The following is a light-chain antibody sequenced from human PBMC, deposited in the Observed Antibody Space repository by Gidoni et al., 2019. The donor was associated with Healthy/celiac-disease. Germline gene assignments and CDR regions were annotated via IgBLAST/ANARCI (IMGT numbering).Light chain of an antibody. CDR2: GNS. V-gene: IGLV1-40*01. CDR1: SSNIGAGYD. Sequence: QSVLTQPPSVSGAPGQRVPISCTGSSSNIGAGYDVHWYQQLPGTAPKHLIYGNSNRPSGVPDRFSGSKSGTSASLAITGLQAEDEADYYCQSYDSSLSGFVVFGGGTKLTVL. CDR3: QSYDSSLSGFVV. J-gene: IGLJ2*01.